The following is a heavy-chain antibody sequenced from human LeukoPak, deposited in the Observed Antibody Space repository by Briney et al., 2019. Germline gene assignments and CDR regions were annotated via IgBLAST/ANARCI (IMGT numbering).Heavy chain of an antibody. CDR1: GYTLTGYY. J-gene: IGHJ4*02. CDR3: ARANPLYCSSTTCPFDY. Sequence: ASVKVSCKASGYTLTGYYMHWVRQAPGQGFEWMGWINPNSGDTHYAQKFQGRVTMTRDTSISTAHMELSRLRSDDTAVYYCARANPLYCSSTTCPFDYWGQGTLVTVSS. D-gene: IGHD2-2*01. V-gene: IGHV1-2*02. CDR2: INPNSGDT.